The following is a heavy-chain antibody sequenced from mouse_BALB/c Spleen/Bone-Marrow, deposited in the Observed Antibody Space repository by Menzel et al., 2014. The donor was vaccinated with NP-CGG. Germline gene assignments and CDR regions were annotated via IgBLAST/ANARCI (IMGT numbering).Heavy chain of an antibody. CDR2: ISYSGST. V-gene: IGHV3-2*02. J-gene: IGHJ4*01. Sequence: ESGPGLVKPSQSLSLTCTATGYSITSDYAWNWIRQFPGNKLEWMGYISYSGSTSYNPSLKSRISITRDTSKNQFFLQLNSVTTEDTATYYCSHWAYYYAMDYWGQGTSVTVSS. CDR1: GYSITSDYA. D-gene: IGHD4-1*01. CDR3: SHWAYYYAMDY.